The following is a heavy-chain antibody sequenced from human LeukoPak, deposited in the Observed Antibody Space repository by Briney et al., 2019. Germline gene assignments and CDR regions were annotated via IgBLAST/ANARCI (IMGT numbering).Heavy chain of an antibody. CDR3: ARDRYDILTGYPDGYYFDY. D-gene: IGHD3-9*01. Sequence: ASVKVSCKASVYTFTGYYMHWVRQAPGQGLEWMGWINPNTGNPTYAQGFTGRFVFSLDTSVSTAYLQISSLKAEDTAVYYCARDRYDILTGYPDGYYFDYWGQGTLVTVSS. V-gene: IGHV7-4-1*02. J-gene: IGHJ4*02. CDR1: VYTFTGYY. CDR2: INPNTGNP.